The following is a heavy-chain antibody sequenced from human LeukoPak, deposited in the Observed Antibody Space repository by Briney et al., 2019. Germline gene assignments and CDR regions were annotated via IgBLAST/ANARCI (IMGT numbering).Heavy chain of an antibody. CDR3: ARITYDFWSGYYMPDDP. CDR2: ISIYNGNT. J-gene: IGHJ5*02. D-gene: IGHD3-3*01. Sequence: GASVKVSCXASGYTFTNYGISWVRQARGQGLEWMAWISIYNGNTDYAQKLRGRVTMTTDTSTSTAYMELRSLRSDDTAVYYCARITYDFWSGYYMPDDPWGQGTLVTVSS. CDR1: GYTFTNYG. V-gene: IGHV1-18*01.